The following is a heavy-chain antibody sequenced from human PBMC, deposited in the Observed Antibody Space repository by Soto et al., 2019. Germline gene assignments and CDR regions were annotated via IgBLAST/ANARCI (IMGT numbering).Heavy chain of an antibody. D-gene: IGHD3-22*01. Sequence: SVKVSCKASGGTFSTYDISWVRQAPGQGLEWMGGIIPLLDIEHYSEKVQGRVTITADESTSTFYMELNSLTTEDTAVYYCTAQFYFDASGYSFDLWGQGTLVTVSS. CDR3: TAQFYFDASGYSFDL. V-gene: IGHV1-69*10. CDR1: GGTFSTYD. CDR2: IIPLLDIE. J-gene: IGHJ4*02.